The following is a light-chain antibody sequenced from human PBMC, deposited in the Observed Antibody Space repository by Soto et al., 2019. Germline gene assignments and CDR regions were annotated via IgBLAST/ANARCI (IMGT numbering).Light chain of an antibody. CDR1: QSVSSY. V-gene: IGKV3-11*01. CDR3: QQRSSSIT. J-gene: IGKJ5*01. CDR2: DAS. Sequence: EIVLTQSPATLSLSPGERATLSCRASQSVSSYLAWYQQKPGQAPRLLIYDASNRATGIPARFSGSGSGTDFTLTISSLEPEDFAVYYCQQRSSSITFGQGTDWRL.